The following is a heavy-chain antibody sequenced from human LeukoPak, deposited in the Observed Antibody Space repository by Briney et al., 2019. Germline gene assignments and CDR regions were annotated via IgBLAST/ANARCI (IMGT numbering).Heavy chain of an antibody. CDR1: GFAFDDYA. CDR3: AKGYIASSLTTRFDY. J-gene: IGHJ4*02. V-gene: IGHV3-9*03. D-gene: IGHD6-6*01. Sequence: PGGSLRLSCAASGFAFDDYAMHWVRQAPGKGLEWVSGISWNSGSIGYADSVKGRFTISRDNAKNSLYLQMNSLRAEDMALYYCAKGYIASSLTTRFDYWGQGTPVTVSS. CDR2: ISWNSGSI.